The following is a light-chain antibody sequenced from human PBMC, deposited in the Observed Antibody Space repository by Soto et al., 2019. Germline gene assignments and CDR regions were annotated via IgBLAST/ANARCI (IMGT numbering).Light chain of an antibody. Sequence: EIVLTQSPGTLSLSPGERATLSCRASQSVSSSYLAWYQQKPGQAPRLLIYGASSRATGIPGRFSGSGSGTDFTLTISRLEPEDFAVYYCQQYNEWPPFTFGQGTRLEIK. CDR1: QSVSSSY. J-gene: IGKJ5*01. V-gene: IGKV3-20*01. CDR3: QQYNEWPPFT. CDR2: GAS.